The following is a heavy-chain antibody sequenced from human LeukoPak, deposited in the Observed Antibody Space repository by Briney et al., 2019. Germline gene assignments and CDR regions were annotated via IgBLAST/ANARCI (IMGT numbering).Heavy chain of an antibody. J-gene: IGHJ4*02. CDR3: ARAGVHTMVRGVIITFFDY. Sequence: SGTLSLTCAVSGGSISSSNWWSWVRQPPGKGLEWIGEIYHSGSTNYNPSLKSRVTVSVDTSKNQFSLKLSSVTAADTAVYYCARAGVHTMVRGVIITFFDYWGQGTLVTVSS. CDR2: IYHSGST. CDR1: GGSISSSNW. V-gene: IGHV4-4*02. D-gene: IGHD3-10*01.